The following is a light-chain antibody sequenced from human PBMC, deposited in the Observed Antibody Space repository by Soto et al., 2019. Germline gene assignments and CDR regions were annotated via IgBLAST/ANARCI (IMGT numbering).Light chain of an antibody. CDR2: KIS. Sequence: DVVMTQSPLSLPVTLLQAASLSFISNQSLVHSDGIAYFSWFQQRPGRSPRRLIYKISNRDSGVPDRFSGSGSGTYFTLQISRVEAEDVGIYYYMKGTHWPLNFGQGTRLEIK. J-gene: IGKJ5*01. CDR3: MKGTHWPLN. CDR1: QSLVHSDGIAY. V-gene: IGKV2-30*02.